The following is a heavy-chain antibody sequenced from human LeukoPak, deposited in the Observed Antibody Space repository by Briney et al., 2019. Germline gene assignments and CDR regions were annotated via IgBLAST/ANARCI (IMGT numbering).Heavy chain of an antibody. CDR1: GFTFSSYG. J-gene: IGHJ4*02. Sequence: GGSLRLSCAASGFTFSSYGMHWVRQAPGKGLEWVAVISYDGSNKYYADSVKGRFTISRDNSKNTLYLQMNSLRAEDTAVYYCAKDNGPPDFDYWGQGTLVTVSS. CDR3: AKDNGPPDFDY. V-gene: IGHV3-30*18. D-gene: IGHD4-17*01. CDR2: ISYDGSNK.